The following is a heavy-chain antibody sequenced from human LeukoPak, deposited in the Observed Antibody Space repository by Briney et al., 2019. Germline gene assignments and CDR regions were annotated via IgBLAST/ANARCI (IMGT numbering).Heavy chain of an antibody. D-gene: IGHD2-2*02. Sequence: ASVKVSCKASGYSFTSYEINWVRQATGQGLEWMGWMNPSSGNTGYAQNFQGRVTMTWNTSISTAYMDLSSLTSADTAVYYCARRRYTDFDYWGQGTLVSVSS. J-gene: IGHJ4*02. V-gene: IGHV1-8*01. CDR1: GYSFTSYE. CDR2: MNPSSGNT. CDR3: ARRRYTDFDY.